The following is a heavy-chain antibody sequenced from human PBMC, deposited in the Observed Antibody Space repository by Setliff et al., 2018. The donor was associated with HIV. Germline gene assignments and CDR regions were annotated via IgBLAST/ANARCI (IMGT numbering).Heavy chain of an antibody. J-gene: IGHJ6*03. Sequence: SETLSLTCTVSGGSISIGGYYWGWIRQRPGKGLEWIGYIYHNGSTYYNPSLKSRVIISVDTSKNQFSLKLSSVTAADTAVYYCARGGGSRAATSSYHYMDVWGKGTTVTVSS. V-gene: IGHV4-31*03. CDR3: ARGGGSRAATSSYHYMDV. D-gene: IGHD2-15*01. CDR2: IYHNGST. CDR1: GGSISIGGYY.